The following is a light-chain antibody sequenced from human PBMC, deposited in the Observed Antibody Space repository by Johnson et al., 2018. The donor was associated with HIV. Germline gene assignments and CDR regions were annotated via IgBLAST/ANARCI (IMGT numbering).Light chain of an antibody. V-gene: IGLV1-51*01. CDR3: GTWDSSLGGFYV. CDR1: SSNIGNSY. CDR2: DNN. J-gene: IGLJ1*01. Sequence: QSALTQPPSVSAAPGQKVTISCSGSSSNIGNSYVSWYQQLPGTAPKLLIYDNNKRPSGIPDRFSGSKSGTSATLGITGLPTGDEADYYCGTWDSSLGGFYVFGTGTKVAVL.